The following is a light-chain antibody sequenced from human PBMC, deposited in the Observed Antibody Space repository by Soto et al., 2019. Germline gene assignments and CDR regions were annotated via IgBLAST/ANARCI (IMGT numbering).Light chain of an antibody. Sequence: EIVLTQSPGNLSLSPGEGATLSCRASQSVSSSYIAWYQQRPGQTPSLLIYGASTRGTGIPDRFSGNRSGTHVTLTISRLEPGDFAVYYCQHFGGTTFTFGQGPRMEIK. CDR3: QHFGGTTFT. V-gene: IGKV3-20*01. CDR2: GAS. CDR1: QSVSSSY. J-gene: IGKJ5*01.